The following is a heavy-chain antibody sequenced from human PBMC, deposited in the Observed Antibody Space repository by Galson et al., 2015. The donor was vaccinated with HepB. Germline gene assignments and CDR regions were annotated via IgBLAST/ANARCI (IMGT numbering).Heavy chain of an antibody. J-gene: IGHJ4*02. D-gene: IGHD3-16*02. CDR1: GFTFSSYG. Sequence: SLRLSCAASGFTFSSYGMHWVRQAPGKGLEWVAVISYDGSNKYYADSVKGRFTISRDNSKNTLYLQMNSLRAEDTAVYYCAKNGRLGELSAPIDYWGQGTLVTVSS. V-gene: IGHV3-30*18. CDR3: AKNGRLGELSAPIDY. CDR2: ISYDGSNK.